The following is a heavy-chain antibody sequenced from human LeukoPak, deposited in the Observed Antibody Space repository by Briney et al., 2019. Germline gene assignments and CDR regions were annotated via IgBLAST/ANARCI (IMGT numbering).Heavy chain of an antibody. CDR3: ASGIPYYFDY. CDR1: GGSFSGYY. CDR2: INHSGST. V-gene: IGHV4-34*01. Sequence: PSETLSLTCAVYGGSFSGYYWNWIRQPPGKGLEWIGEINHSGSTNYNPSLKSRVTISVDTSKNQFSLKLSSVTAADTAVYYCASGIPYYFDYWGQGTLVTVSS. J-gene: IGHJ4*02.